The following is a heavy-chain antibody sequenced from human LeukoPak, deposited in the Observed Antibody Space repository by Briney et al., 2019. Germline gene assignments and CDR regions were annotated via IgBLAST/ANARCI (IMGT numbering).Heavy chain of an antibody. Sequence: GGSLRLSCAASGFTFSSYGMHWVRQAPSKGLEWVAVIWYDGSNKYYADSVKGRFTISRDNSKNTLYLQMNSLRAEDTAVYYCARPTPGYSSGWYIAEYFQHWGQGTLVTVSS. D-gene: IGHD6-19*01. CDR2: IWYDGSNK. CDR1: GFTFSSYG. CDR3: ARPTPGYSSGWYIAEYFQH. J-gene: IGHJ1*01. V-gene: IGHV3-33*01.